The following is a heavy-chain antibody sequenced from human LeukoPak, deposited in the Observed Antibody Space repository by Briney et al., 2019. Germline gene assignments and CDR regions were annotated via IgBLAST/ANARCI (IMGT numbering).Heavy chain of an antibody. CDR2: ISGSGGST. J-gene: IGHJ3*02. Sequence: PGGSLRLSCAASGFTFSSYAMSWVRQAPGKGLEWVSAISGSGGSTYYADSVKGRFTISRDNSKNTLYLQMYSLRAEDTAVYYCAKSHSSSWYNDAFDIWGQGTMVTVSS. D-gene: IGHD6-13*01. V-gene: IGHV3-23*01. CDR3: AKSHSSSWYNDAFDI. CDR1: GFTFSSYA.